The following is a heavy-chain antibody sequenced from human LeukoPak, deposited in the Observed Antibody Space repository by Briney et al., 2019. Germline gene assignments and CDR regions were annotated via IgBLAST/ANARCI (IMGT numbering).Heavy chain of an antibody. Sequence: GESLKISCKGSGYSFTSYCIGWVRQMPGKGLEWMGIIYHGDSDTRYSPSFQGQVTISADKSISTAYLQWSSLKASDTAMYYCARHGGGRYCSSTSCHGWFDPWGQGTLVTVSS. CDR1: GYSFTSYC. CDR2: IYHGDSDT. J-gene: IGHJ5*02. V-gene: IGHV5-51*01. CDR3: ARHGGGRYCSSTSCHGWFDP. D-gene: IGHD2-2*01.